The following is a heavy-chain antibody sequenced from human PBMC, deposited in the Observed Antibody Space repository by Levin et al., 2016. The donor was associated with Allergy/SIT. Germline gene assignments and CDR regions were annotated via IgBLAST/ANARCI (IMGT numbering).Heavy chain of an antibody. D-gene: IGHD6-6*01. CDR2: IDPSDSYT. Sequence: KVSCKGSGYSFTSYWISWVRQMPGKGLEWMGRIDPSDSYTNYSPSFQGHVTISADKSISTAYLQWSSLKASDTAMYYCARNEYSSSSLGMDVWGQGTTVTVSS. J-gene: IGHJ6*02. CDR1: GYSFTSYW. V-gene: IGHV5-10-1*01. CDR3: ARNEYSSSSLGMDV.